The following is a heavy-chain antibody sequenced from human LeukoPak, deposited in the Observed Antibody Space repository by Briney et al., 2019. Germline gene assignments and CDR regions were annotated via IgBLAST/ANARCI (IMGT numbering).Heavy chain of an antibody. D-gene: IGHD3-10*01. CDR1: GFTFGDYA. J-gene: IGHJ4*02. CDR3: TRDPPYYYGSGSYFDY. Sequence: QPGRSPRLSCTASGFTFGDYAMSWVRQAPGKGLEWVGFIRSKAYGGTTEYAASVKGRFTISRDDSKSIAYLQMNSLKTEDTAVYYCTRDPPYYYGSGSYFDYWGQGTLVTVSS. CDR2: IRSKAYGGTT. V-gene: IGHV3-49*04.